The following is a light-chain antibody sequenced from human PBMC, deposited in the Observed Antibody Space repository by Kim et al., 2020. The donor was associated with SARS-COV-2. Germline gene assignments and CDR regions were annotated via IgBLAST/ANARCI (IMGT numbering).Light chain of an antibody. CDR2: AAS. V-gene: IGKV1-9*01. CDR3: QQVNSYPRT. CDR1: QGIGSY. J-gene: IGKJ1*01. Sequence: ASVGDRVTITCRASQGIGSYLAWYQQKPGTAPKVLIYAASTLQSGVPSRFSGSGSGTEFTLTISSLQPEDFATYYCQQVNSYPRTFGQGTKVDIK.